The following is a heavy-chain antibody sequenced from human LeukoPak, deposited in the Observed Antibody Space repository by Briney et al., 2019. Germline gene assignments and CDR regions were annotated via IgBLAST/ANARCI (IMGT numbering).Heavy chain of an antibody. CDR1: GFTFGDYT. J-gene: IGHJ4*02. CDR2: IRSTPYGGTT. D-gene: IGHD3-22*01. CDR3: ARYSSGYYYVGWDY. V-gene: IGHV3-49*04. Sequence: GGSLRLSCAASGFTFGDYTMSWVRQAPGKGLEWVGFIRSTPYGGTTEYAASVKGRFTISRDDFKSIAYLQMNSLRAEDTAVYYCARYSSGYYYVGWDYWGQGTLVTVSS.